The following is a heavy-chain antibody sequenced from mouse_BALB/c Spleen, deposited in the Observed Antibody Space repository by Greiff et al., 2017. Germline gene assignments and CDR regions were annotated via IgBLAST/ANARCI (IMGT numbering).Heavy chain of an antibody. D-gene: IGHD3-1*01. CDR3: ARSETARSFDY. V-gene: IGHV1-54*01. Sequence: QVQLKESGAELVRPGTSVKVSCKASGYAFTNYLIEWVKQRPGQGLEWIGVINPGSGGTNYNEKFKGKATLTADKSSSTAYMQLSSLTSDDSAVYFCARSETARSFDYWGQGTTLTVSS. J-gene: IGHJ2*01. CDR2: INPGSGGT. CDR1: GYAFTNYL.